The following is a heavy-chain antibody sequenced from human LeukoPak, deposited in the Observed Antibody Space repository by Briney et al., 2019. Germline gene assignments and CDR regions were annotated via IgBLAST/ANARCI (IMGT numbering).Heavy chain of an antibody. CDR2: INADGSSA. V-gene: IGHV3-74*01. J-gene: IGHJ6*02. Sequence: PGGSLRLSCAASGFTLSNYWMHWVRQAPGKGLVWVSRINADGSSASYADSVKGRFTISRDNAKITLYLQMNSLRAEDTAMYYCARDYGRSRDYGMDVWGQGTTVTVSS. D-gene: IGHD3-10*01. CDR3: ARDYGRSRDYGMDV. CDR1: GFTLSNYW.